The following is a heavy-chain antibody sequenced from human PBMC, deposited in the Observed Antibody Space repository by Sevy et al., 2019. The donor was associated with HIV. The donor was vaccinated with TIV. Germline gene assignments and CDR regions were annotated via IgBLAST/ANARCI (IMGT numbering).Heavy chain of an antibody. Sequence: GSLRLSCAASGFTFSSYAMSWVRQAPGKGLEWVSAISGSGGSTYYADSVKGRFTISRDNSKNTLYLQMNSLRAEDTAVYYCAKDKVLYSGYDYYFDYWGQGTLVTVSS. J-gene: IGHJ4*02. CDR2: ISGSGGST. CDR1: GFTFSSYA. V-gene: IGHV3-23*01. D-gene: IGHD5-12*01. CDR3: AKDKVLYSGYDYYFDY.